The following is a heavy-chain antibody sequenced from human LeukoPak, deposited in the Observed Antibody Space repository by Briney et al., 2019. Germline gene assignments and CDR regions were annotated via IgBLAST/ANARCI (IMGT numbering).Heavy chain of an antibody. V-gene: IGHV3-15*01. J-gene: IGHJ4*02. D-gene: IGHD3-3*01. CDR2: IKSKTDGGTT. CDR1: GFTFSNAW. CDR3: STTHYNFGDLDH. Sequence: GGSLRLSCTASGFTFSNAWMSWVRQAPGKGLEWVGRIKSKTDGGTTDYAAPVKGRFTISRDDSKNTLYLQMNSLKTEDTAVYYCSTTHYNFGDLDHWGQGTLVTVSS.